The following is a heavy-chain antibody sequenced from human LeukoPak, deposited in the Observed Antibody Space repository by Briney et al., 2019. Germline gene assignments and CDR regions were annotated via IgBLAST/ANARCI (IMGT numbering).Heavy chain of an antibody. CDR2: ISGSGGST. Sequence: VGSLRLSCAASGFTFSSYAMSWVRQPPGKXLEWVSAISGSGGSTYYADSVKGRFNISRDNSKNPLYLQMNSLRAEDTAVYYCAKVPAYDIFTGYFDYWGQGTLVTVSS. CDR1: GFTFSSYA. J-gene: IGHJ4*02. V-gene: IGHV3-23*01. CDR3: AKVPAYDIFTGYFDY. D-gene: IGHD3-9*01.